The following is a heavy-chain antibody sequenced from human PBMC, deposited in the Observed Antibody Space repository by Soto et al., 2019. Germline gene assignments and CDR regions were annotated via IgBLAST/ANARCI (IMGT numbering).Heavy chain of an antibody. Sequence: SETLSLTCSIYSGSFSGYYWSWIRQPPGKGLEWIGEISQSGNTNYSPSPKSRVSISIDTSKKQFSLNLASASAADTAVYYCARAPKVSGSSQTRPDFWGQGTLVTVSS. CDR3: ARAPKVSGSSQTRPDF. D-gene: IGHD6-6*01. V-gene: IGHV4-34*01. J-gene: IGHJ4*02. CDR1: SGSFSGYY. CDR2: ISQSGNT.